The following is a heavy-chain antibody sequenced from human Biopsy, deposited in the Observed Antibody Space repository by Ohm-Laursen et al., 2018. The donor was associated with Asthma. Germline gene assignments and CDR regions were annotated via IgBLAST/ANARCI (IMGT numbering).Heavy chain of an antibody. CDR2: INAGNGNT. CDR3: ARTYYDFLTGQVNDAFAM. CDR1: GYTFISYA. Sequence: ASVKVSCKVSGYTFISYAIHWVRQAPGQRLEWMGWINAGNGNTKYSQKFQGRVTITRDTSASTAYMELSSLRSEDTAVYYCARTYYDFLTGQVNDAFAMWGQGTMVTVSS. J-gene: IGHJ3*02. D-gene: IGHD3-9*01. V-gene: IGHV1-3*01.